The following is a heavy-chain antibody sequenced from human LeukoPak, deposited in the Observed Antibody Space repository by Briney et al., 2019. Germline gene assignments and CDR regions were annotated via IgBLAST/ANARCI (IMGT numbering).Heavy chain of an antibody. Sequence: SETLSLTCTVSGASISSNHWSWIRQPAGKGLEWIGRLYTSGSTNYNPSLRSRVTISVDKSKNQFSLKLSSVTAADTALYYCARDSGEATNLDYWGQGTLVTVSS. J-gene: IGHJ4*02. D-gene: IGHD5-24*01. V-gene: IGHV4-4*07. CDR1: GASISSNH. CDR3: ARDSGEATNLDY. CDR2: LYTSGST.